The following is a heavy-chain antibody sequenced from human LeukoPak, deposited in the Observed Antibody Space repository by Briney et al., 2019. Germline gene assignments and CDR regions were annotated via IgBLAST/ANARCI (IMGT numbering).Heavy chain of an antibody. Sequence: SETLSLTCTVSGGSISSYYWGWIRQPPGKGLEWIGYIYYSGSTNYNPSLKSRVTISVDTSKNQFSLKLSSVTAADTAVYYCARAGIVATIGSFDYWGQGTLVTVSS. J-gene: IGHJ4*02. CDR2: IYYSGST. CDR3: ARAGIVATIGSFDY. CDR1: GGSISSYY. D-gene: IGHD5-12*01. V-gene: IGHV4-59*01.